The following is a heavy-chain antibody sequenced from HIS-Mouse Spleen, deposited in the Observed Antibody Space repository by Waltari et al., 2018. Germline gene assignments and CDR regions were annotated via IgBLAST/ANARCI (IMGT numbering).Heavy chain of an antibody. D-gene: IGHD1-26*01. V-gene: IGHV3-48*01. J-gene: IGHJ4*02. Sequence: EVQLVESGGGLVQPGGSLRLSCAASGFPFSSYSMNWVRQAPGKGLEWVSYISSSSSTIYYADSVKGRFTISRDNAKNSLYLQMNSLRAEDTAVYYCARGASGSYYLVSVSDYWGQGTLVTVSS. CDR3: ARGASGSYYLVSVSDY. CDR1: GFPFSSYS. CDR2: ISSSSSTI.